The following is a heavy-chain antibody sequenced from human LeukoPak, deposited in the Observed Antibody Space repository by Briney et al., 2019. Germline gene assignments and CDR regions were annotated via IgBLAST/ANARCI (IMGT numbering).Heavy chain of an antibody. J-gene: IGHJ6*03. V-gene: IGHV1-46*01. D-gene: IGHD3-10*01. CDR3: ASHGSDYYYYMDV. Sequence: ASVKVSCKASGYTFPNYYIHWVRQAPGQGLEWMGIINPSGGSTSYAQKFQGRVTMTRDTSTSTIYMELSSLRSEDTAVYYCASHGSDYYYYMDVWGKGTTVTVSS. CDR1: GYTFPNYY. CDR2: INPSGGST.